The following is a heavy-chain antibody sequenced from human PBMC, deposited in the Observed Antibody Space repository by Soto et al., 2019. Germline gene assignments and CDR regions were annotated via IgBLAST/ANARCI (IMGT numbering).Heavy chain of an antibody. V-gene: IGHV4-59*01. J-gene: IGHJ6*03. Sequence: SETLSLTCTVSGGSISSYYWSWIRQPPGKGLEWIGYIYYSGSTNYNPSLKRRVTISVDTSKNQFSLKLSSVTAADTAVYYCARGDNSDYYDFWSGYYTKYYYYYYMDVWGKGTTVTVSS. CDR2: IYYSGST. CDR1: GGSISSYY. CDR3: ARGDNSDYYDFWSGYYTKYYYYYYMDV. D-gene: IGHD3-3*01.